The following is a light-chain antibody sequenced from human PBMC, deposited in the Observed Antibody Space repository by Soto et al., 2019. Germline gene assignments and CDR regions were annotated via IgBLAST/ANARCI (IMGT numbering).Light chain of an antibody. Sequence: QSVLTQPPSVSGTPGQRVTISCSGSSSNIGSNPVNWYQQLPGTAPKLLIYTNNQRPSGVPGRFSGSKSGTSASLAISGLQSEDEADYYCVAWDDSLNGMLFGGGTQLTVL. CDR1: SSNIGSNP. J-gene: IGLJ7*01. CDR3: VAWDDSLNGML. V-gene: IGLV1-44*01. CDR2: TNN.